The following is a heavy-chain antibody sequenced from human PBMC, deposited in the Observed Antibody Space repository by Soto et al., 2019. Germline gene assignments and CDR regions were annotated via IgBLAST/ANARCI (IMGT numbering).Heavy chain of an antibody. Sequence: SETLSLTCAVSSGSISSSNWWSWVRQPPGKGLEWIGEIYHSGSTNYNPSLKSRVTISVDKSKNQFSLKLSSVTAADTAVYYCASQGMYCSSTCCNEDSNWFDPWGQGTLVTVSS. V-gene: IGHV4-4*02. CDR2: IYHSGST. CDR1: SGSISSSNW. CDR3: ASQGMYCSSTCCNEDSNWFDP. D-gene: IGHD2-2*01. J-gene: IGHJ5*02.